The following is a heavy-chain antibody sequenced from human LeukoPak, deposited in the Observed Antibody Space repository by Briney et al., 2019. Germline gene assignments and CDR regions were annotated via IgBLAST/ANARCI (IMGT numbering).Heavy chain of an antibody. CDR2: IYYSGST. J-gene: IGHJ4*02. CDR3: ARDDTKAAAGTFDY. D-gene: IGHD6-13*01. CDR1: GGSISSSSYY. Sequence: SETLSLTCTVSGGSISSSSYYWGWIRQPPGKGLEWIGSIYYSGSTYYNPSLKSRVTISVDTSKNQFSLKLSSVTAADTAVYYCARDDTKAAAGTFDYWGQGTLVTVSS. V-gene: IGHV4-39*07.